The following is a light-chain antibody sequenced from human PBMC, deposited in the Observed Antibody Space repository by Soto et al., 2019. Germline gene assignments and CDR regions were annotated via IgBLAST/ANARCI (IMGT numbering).Light chain of an antibody. J-gene: IGKJ1*01. Sequence: EVVLTQSPGTLSLSPGERTTLSCRASQSVSSCYLAWYQQKPGQAPRLLIYAASSRATGIPDRFSGSGSGTDFTLTISRLEPEDFAVYYCQQYGSSRWTFGQGTKVEIK. CDR3: QQYGSSRWT. CDR1: QSVSSCY. V-gene: IGKV3-20*01. CDR2: AAS.